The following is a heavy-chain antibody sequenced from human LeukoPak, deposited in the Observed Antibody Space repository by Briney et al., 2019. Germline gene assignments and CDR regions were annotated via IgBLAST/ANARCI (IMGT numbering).Heavy chain of an antibody. CDR2: IYHSGST. V-gene: IGHV4-30-2*01. Sequence: SQTLSLTCAVSGGSISSGGYSWSWIRQPPGKGLEWIGYIYHSGSTYYNPSLKSRVTISVDTSKNQFSLKLSSVTAADTAVYYCAINRDGHYYGMDVWGQGTTVTVSS. D-gene: IGHD5-24*01. CDR3: AINRDGHYYGMDV. J-gene: IGHJ6*02. CDR1: GGSISSGGYS.